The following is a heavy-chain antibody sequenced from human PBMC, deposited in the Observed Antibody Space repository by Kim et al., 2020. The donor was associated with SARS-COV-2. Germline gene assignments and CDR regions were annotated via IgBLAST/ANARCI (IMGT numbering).Heavy chain of an antibody. CDR3: ARGPDFWSGYYNYYYYGMDV. CDR2: INHSGST. D-gene: IGHD3-3*01. CDR1: GGSFSGYY. V-gene: IGHV4-34*01. J-gene: IGHJ6*02. Sequence: SETLSLTCAVYGGSFSGYYWSWIRQPPGKGLEWIGEINHSGSTNYNPSLKSRVTISVDTSKNQFSLKLSSVTAADTAVYYCARGPDFWSGYYNYYYYGMDVWGQGTTVTVSS.